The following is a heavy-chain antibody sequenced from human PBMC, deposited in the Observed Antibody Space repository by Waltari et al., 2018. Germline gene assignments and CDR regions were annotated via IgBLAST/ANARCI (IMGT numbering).Heavy chain of an antibody. V-gene: IGHV4-34*01. CDR3: ARYRGYSYGFDY. D-gene: IGHD5-18*01. CDR2: INHSGST. CDR1: GGSFSGSY. J-gene: IGHJ4*02. Sequence: QVQLQQWGAGLLKPSETLSLPCAVYGGSFSGSYWSWIRQPPGKGLEWIGEINHSGSTNYNPSLKSRVTISVDTSKNQFSLKLSSVTAADTAVYYCARYRGYSYGFDYWGQGTLVTVSS.